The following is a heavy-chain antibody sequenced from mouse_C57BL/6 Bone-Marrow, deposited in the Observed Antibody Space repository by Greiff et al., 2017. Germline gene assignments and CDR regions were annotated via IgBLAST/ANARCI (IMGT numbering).Heavy chain of an antibody. CDR3: AKHDRDDAMDC. J-gene: IGHJ4*01. CDR1: GFSLTSYG. CDR2: IWGGGSP. D-gene: IGHD3-2*01. Sequence: VKLMESGPGLVAPSPSLSITCTVSGFSLTSYGVDWVRQPPGKGLEWLGVIWGGGSPNYNSALVSRLSISKDNSTSQVFLKMNSLQTDDTAMYYCAKHDRDDAMDCWGQGTSVTVSS. V-gene: IGHV2-9*01.